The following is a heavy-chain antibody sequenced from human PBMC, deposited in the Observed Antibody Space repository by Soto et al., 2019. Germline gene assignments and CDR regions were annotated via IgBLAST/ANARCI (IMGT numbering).Heavy chain of an antibody. CDR3: AKLSSIVVLVTASYSGYGMDV. Sequence: GGSLRLSCAASGFTFSSYAMSWVRQAPGKGLEWVSAISGSGGSTYYADSVKGRFTISRDNSKNTLYLQMNSLRAEDTAVYYCAKLSSIVVLVTASYSGYGMDVWGQGTTVTVSS. D-gene: IGHD2-15*01. CDR1: GFTFSSYA. CDR2: ISGSGGST. V-gene: IGHV3-23*01. J-gene: IGHJ6*02.